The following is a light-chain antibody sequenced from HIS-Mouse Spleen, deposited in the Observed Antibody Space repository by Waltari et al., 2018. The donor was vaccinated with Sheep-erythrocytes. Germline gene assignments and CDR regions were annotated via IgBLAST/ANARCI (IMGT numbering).Light chain of an antibody. CDR1: SSDVGSYNY. V-gene: IGLV2-11*01. Sequence: QSALTQPPSVSGSPGQSVTISCTGTSSDVGSYNYVSWYQQYPGKAPKLMIYDVSKRPSGVPDRFSCSKSGNTASLTISGLQAEDEADYYCCSYAGSYNHVFATGTKVTVL. J-gene: IGLJ1*01. CDR3: CSYAGSYNHV. CDR2: DVS.